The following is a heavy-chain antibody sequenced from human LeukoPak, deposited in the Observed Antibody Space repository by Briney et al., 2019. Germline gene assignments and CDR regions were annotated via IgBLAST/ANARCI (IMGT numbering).Heavy chain of an antibody. CDR3: ARGAVRNYDFWSGYPPSWFDP. CDR1: GGSFSGYY. V-gene: IGHV4-34*01. J-gene: IGHJ5*02. D-gene: IGHD3-3*01. Sequence: SETLSLTCAVYGGSFSGYYWSWVRQPPGKGLEWIGEIYHSGSTNYNPSLKSRVTISVDKSKNQFSLKLSSVTAADTAVYYCARGAVRNYDFWSGYPPSWFDPWGQGTLVTVSS. CDR2: IYHSGST.